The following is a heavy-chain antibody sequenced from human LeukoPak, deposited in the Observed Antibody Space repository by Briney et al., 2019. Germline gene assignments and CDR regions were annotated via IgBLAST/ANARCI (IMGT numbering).Heavy chain of an antibody. J-gene: IGHJ3*02. CDR2: INPKTGGT. Sequence: ASVKVSCKASGYTFTEYYIHWVRQAPGQGLEWMGWINPKTGGTSFAQKFQGRVTMTRDTSVSTAYMELSRLRSDDTAVYYCARRERSWFLGDDAFDIWGQGTMVTVSS. CDR1: GYTFTEYY. CDR3: ARRERSWFLGDDAFDI. D-gene: IGHD2/OR15-2a*01. V-gene: IGHV1-2*02.